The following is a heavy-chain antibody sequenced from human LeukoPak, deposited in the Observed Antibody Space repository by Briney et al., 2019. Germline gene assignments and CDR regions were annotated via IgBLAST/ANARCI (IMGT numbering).Heavy chain of an antibody. J-gene: IGHJ6*02. D-gene: IGHD3-22*01. CDR1: GGSFSGYY. CDR3: ARGRPPGGWLLYYYYGMDV. V-gene: IGHV4-34*01. CDR2: INHSGST. Sequence: SETLSLTCAVYGGSFSGYYWSWIRQPPGEGLEWIGEINHSGSTNYNPSLKSRVTISVDTSKNQFSLKLSSVTAADTAVYYCARGRPPGGWLLYYYYGMDVWGQGTTVTVSS.